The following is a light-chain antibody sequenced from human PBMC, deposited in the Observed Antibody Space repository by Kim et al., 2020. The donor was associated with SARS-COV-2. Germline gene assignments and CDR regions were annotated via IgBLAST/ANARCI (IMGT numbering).Light chain of an antibody. V-gene: IGKV3-20*01. CDR3: QQYGSSVWA. CDR2: GAS. CDR1: QIVNSRY. Sequence: SPWERVTLSFRARQIVNSRYLAWYQQKPGQAPRLLVYGASSRATGIADRFSGSGSGTDFTLTISRLEAEDSAVYYCQQYGSSVWAFGQGTKVDIK. J-gene: IGKJ1*01.